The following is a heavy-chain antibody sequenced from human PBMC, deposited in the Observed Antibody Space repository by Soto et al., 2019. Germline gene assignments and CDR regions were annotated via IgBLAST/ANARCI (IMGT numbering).Heavy chain of an antibody. CDR1: GGSFSGYY. Sequence: SETLSLTCAVYGGSFSGYYWSWIRQPPGKGLEWIGEINHSGSTNYNPSLKSRVTISVDTSKNQFSLKLSSVTAADTAVYYCARGIPTQTDFDYWGQGTLVTVSS. D-gene: IGHD1-1*01. CDR2: INHSGST. J-gene: IGHJ4*02. CDR3: ARGIPTQTDFDY. V-gene: IGHV4-34*01.